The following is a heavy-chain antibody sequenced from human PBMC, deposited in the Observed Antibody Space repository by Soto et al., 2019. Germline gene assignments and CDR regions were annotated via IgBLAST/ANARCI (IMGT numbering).Heavy chain of an antibody. V-gene: IGHV3-15*07. CDR2: IKSKTDGGTT. CDR1: GFTFSNAW. CDR3: TCSEELVMDY. D-gene: IGHD3-9*01. Sequence: EVQLVESGGGLVKPGGSLRLSCAASGFTFSNAWMNWVRQAPGKGLEWVGRIKSKTDGGTTDYAATVKGRVTISRDDSKTTMYLQMNSLKTEDTAVYYCTCSEELVMDYWGQGTLVTVSS. J-gene: IGHJ4*02.